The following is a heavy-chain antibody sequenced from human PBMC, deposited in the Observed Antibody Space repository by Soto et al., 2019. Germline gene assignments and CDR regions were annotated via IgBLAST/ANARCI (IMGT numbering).Heavy chain of an antibody. CDR1: EGTFNSYA. V-gene: IGHV1-69*01. J-gene: IGHJ4*02. Sequence: QTQVVQSGAEVRKPGSSVKLSCKASEGTFNSYAIAWVRQAPGQGLEWMGGIIPYYNTLNYAQKFQDRVAITADDSTNTVYMELSSLRSDDTAVYFCASGASRWYPYFFDSWAQGTLVTVSS. D-gene: IGHD6-13*01. CDR2: IIPYYNTL. CDR3: ASGASRWYPYFFDS.